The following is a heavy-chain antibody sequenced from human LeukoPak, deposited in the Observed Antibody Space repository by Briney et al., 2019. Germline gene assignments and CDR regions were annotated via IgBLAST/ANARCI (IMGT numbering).Heavy chain of an antibody. Sequence: GASVKVSCKASGYTFTGYYMHWVRQAPGQGLEWMGWINPNSGGTNYAQKFQGRVTMTRDTSIGTAYMELSRLRSDDTAVYYCARDHYGSGSYYVAYWGQGTLVTVSS. V-gene: IGHV1-2*02. D-gene: IGHD3-10*01. CDR1: GYTFTGYY. J-gene: IGHJ4*02. CDR2: INPNSGGT. CDR3: ARDHYGSGSYYVAY.